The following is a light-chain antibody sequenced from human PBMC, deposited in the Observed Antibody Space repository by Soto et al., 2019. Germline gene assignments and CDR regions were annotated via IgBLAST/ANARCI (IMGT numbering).Light chain of an antibody. CDR2: AAS. CDR1: QGISTY. V-gene: IGKV1-39*01. CDR3: QQSYRTPPIT. J-gene: IGKJ5*01. Sequence: DIQVTQSPSSVSASVGDRVTITCRASQGISTYLNWYQQKPGKAPKLLIYAASSLQSGVPSRFSGSGSGTDFTLTISSLQPEDFATYYCQQSYRTPPITFGQGTRLEIK.